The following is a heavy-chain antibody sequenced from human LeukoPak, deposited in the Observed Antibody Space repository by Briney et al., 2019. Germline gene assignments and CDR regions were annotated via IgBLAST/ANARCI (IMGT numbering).Heavy chain of an antibody. V-gene: IGHV4-61*01. D-gene: IGHD3-3*01. CDR2: IYYSGST. J-gene: IGHJ6*02. Sequence: SATLSLTCTVSGGSVSSGSYYWSWIRQPPGKGLEWIGYIYYSGSTNYNPSLKSRVTISVDTSKNQFSLKLSSVTAADTAVYYCAREGPSFWSGPDYGMDVWGQGTTVTVSS. CDR1: GGSVSSGSYY. CDR3: AREGPSFWSGPDYGMDV.